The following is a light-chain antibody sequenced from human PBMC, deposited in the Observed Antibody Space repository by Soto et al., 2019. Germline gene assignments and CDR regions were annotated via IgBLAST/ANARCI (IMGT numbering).Light chain of an antibody. V-gene: IGLV2-14*01. CDR2: DVT. CDR3: SLYRRGSTYV. Sequence: QSVLTQPASVSGSPGQSITVSCTGTSSGVGGYNYVSWYQQHPGKAPRLMIYDVTNRPSGVSNRFSGSKSGNTASLTISGLQAEDEADYYCSLYRRGSTYVFGTGTKVTVL. J-gene: IGLJ1*01. CDR1: SSGVGGYNY.